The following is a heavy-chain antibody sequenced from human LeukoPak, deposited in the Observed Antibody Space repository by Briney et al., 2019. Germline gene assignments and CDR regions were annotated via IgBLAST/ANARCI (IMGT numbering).Heavy chain of an antibody. CDR1: GFTFSSYS. CDR2: VSGGGGTT. J-gene: IGHJ4*01. CDR3: TRGHSSGWYYFDY. V-gene: IGHV3-23*01. D-gene: IGHD6-19*01. Sequence: GGSLRLSCAASGFTFSSYSMNWVRQAPGRGLEWVSTVSGGGGTTHYADSVKGRFIISRDNSKNTLYLQMNSLRVEDTAVYYCTRGHSSGWYYFDYWGHGTLVTVSS.